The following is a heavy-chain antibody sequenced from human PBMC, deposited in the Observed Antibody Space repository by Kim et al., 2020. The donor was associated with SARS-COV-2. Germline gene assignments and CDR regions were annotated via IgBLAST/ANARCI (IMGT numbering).Heavy chain of an antibody. CDR1: GYTFTSYG. V-gene: IGHV1-18*01. CDR2: ISAYNGDT. Sequence: ASVKVSCKASGYTFTSYGISWVRQAPGQGFEWMGWISAYNGDTNYAQKLQGRVTMTTDTSTSTAYMELRSLRSDDTAVYYCAREMDYFGSGRKYYDYYYGMDVWGQGTTVTVAS. D-gene: IGHD3-10*01. CDR3: AREMDYFGSGRKYYDYYYGMDV. J-gene: IGHJ6*02.